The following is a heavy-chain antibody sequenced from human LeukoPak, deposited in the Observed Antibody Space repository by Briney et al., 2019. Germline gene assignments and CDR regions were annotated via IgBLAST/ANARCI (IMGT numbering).Heavy chain of an antibody. D-gene: IGHD2-15*01. J-gene: IGHJ5*02. V-gene: IGHV4-39*01. CDR3: ARLIGCSGGSCYSTNWFDP. CDR2: ISYSGST. CDR1: GGSISSSSYY. Sequence: KPSETLSLTCTVSGGSISSSSYYGGWIRQPPGKGLEWIGSISYSGSTNYNPSLKSRVTISVDTSKNQFSLKLSSVTAADTAVYYCARLIGCSGGSCYSTNWFDPRGQGTLVTVSS.